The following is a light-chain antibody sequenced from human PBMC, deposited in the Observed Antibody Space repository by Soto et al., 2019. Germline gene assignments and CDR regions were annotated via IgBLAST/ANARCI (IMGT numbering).Light chain of an antibody. CDR3: QQLNSYPWT. CDR2: AAS. V-gene: IGKV1-9*01. Sequence: DIQLTQSPSFLSASVGDRFTITCRASQGISSYLAWYQQKPGKAPKLLTYAASTLQSGVPSRFSGSGSGTEFTLTISSLQPEDFATYYCQQLNSYPWTFGQGTRVEIK. CDR1: QGISSY. J-gene: IGKJ1*01.